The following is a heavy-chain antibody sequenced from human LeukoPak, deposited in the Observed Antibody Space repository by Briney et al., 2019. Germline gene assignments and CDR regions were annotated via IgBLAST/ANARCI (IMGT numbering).Heavy chain of an antibody. CDR3: ARDRGWQQFDY. Sequence: GRSLRLSCAASGFTFSSYSMNWVRQAPGKGLEWVSYISSSSSTIYYADSVKGRFTISRDNAKNSLYLQMNSLRAEDTGVYFCARDRGWQQFDYWGQGTLVTVSS. V-gene: IGHV3-48*01. CDR1: GFTFSSYS. CDR2: ISSSSSTI. J-gene: IGHJ4*01. D-gene: IGHD5-24*01.